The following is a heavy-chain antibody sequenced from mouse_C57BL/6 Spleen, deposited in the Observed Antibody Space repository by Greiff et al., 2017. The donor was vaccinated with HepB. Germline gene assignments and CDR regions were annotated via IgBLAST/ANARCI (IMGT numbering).Heavy chain of an antibody. CDR2: IRLKSDNYAT. CDR3: TPLLGAMDY. D-gene: IGHD2-10*01. J-gene: IGHJ4*01. V-gene: IGHV6-3*01. Sequence: EVQGVESGGGLVQPGGSMKLSCVASGFTFSNYWMNWVRQSPEKGLEWVAQIRLKSDNYATHYAESVKGRFTISRDDSKSSVYLQMNNLRAEDTGIYYCTPLLGAMDYWGQGTSVTVSS. CDR1: GFTFSNYW.